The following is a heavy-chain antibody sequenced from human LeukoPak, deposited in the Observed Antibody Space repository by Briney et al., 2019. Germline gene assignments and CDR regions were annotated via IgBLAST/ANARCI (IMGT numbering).Heavy chain of an antibody. Sequence: GASVKVSCKASGGTFSSYAISWVRQAPGQGLEWMGGIIPIFGTANYAQKFQGRVTITADESTSTAYMELSSQRSEDTAVYYCARVQEGKWPVEYYFDYWGQGTLVTVSS. CDR2: IIPIFGTA. CDR1: GGTFSSYA. D-gene: IGHD6-19*01. J-gene: IGHJ4*02. V-gene: IGHV1-69*13. CDR3: ARVQEGKWPVEYYFDY.